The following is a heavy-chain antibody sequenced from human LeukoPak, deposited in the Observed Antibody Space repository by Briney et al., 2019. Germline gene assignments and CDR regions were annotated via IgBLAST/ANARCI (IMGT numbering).Heavy chain of an antibody. J-gene: IGHJ4*02. D-gene: IGHD5-12*01. V-gene: IGHV4-39*07. CDR3: ASGEIYSGYDSN. Sequence: SETLSLTCTVSGGSISSSSYYWGWIRQPPGKGLEWIGSIYYSGSTYYNPSLKSRVTISVDTSKNQFSLKLSSVTAADTAVYYCASGEIYSGYDSNWGQGTLVTVSS. CDR2: IYYSGST. CDR1: GGSISSSSYY.